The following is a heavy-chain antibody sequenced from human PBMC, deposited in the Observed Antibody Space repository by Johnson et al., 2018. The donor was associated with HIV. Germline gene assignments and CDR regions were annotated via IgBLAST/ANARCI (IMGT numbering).Heavy chain of an antibody. J-gene: IGHJ3*02. Sequence: VQLVESGGGVVQPGKSLRLSCAASGFTFSSYAMHWVRKAPGKGLEWVAFLSYEGSIKYNADSWKGRFTISRDNSKNTRYLQMNSLRAEDTAVYYCAKGEWGAGTDAFDIWGQGTMVTVSS. CDR3: AKGEWGAGTDAFDI. CDR2: LSYEGSIK. CDR1: GFTFSSYA. V-gene: IGHV3-30*04. D-gene: IGHD3-16*01.